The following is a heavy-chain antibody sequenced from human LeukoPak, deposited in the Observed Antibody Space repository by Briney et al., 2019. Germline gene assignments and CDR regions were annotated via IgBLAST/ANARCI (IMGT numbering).Heavy chain of an antibody. V-gene: IGHV3-11*04. D-gene: IGHD6-13*01. CDR2: ISSSGSTI. J-gene: IGHJ4*02. CDR1: GFTFSDYY. Sequence: GGSLRLSCAASGFTFSDYYMSWIRQAPGKGLEWVSYISSSGSTIYYADSVKGRFTISRDNAKNSLYLQMNSLRAEDTAVYYCAKAPSPGIAAAAPQNWGQGTLVTVSS. CDR3: AKAPSPGIAAAAPQN.